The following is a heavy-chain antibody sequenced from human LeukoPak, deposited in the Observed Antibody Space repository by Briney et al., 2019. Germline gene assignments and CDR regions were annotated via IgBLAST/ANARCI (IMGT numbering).Heavy chain of an antibody. CDR3: VRDVGAVRGEVYFDY. V-gene: IGHV3-21*06. J-gene: IGHJ4*02. Sequence: PGGSLRFSCAASGFTFSSYSMNWVRQAPGKGLEWVSSITGSGPYMLYADSVKHRFTISRDNTKNLLYLEMNSLRAEDTAMYFCVRDVGAVRGEVYFDYWGQGTLVTVSS. D-gene: IGHD3-10*01. CDR1: GFTFSSYS. CDR2: ITGSGPYM.